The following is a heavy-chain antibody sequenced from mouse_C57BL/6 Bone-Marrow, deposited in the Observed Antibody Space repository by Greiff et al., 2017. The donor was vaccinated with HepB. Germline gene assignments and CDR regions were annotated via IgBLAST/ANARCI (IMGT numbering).Heavy chain of an antibody. Sequence: QVQLQQSGAELVRPGTSVKVSCKASGYAFTNYLIEWVKQRPGQGLEWIGVINPGSGGTNYNEKFKGKATQTADKSSSTAYMQLSSLTSEDSAVYFCARGYYFDYWGQGTTLTVSS. CDR1: GYAFTNYL. J-gene: IGHJ2*01. V-gene: IGHV1-54*01. CDR3: ARGYYFDY. CDR2: INPGSGGT.